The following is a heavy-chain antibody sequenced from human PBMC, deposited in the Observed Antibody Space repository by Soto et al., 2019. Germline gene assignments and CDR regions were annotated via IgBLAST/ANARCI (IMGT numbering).Heavy chain of an antibody. J-gene: IGHJ4*02. V-gene: IGHV3-7*03. Sequence: GGSLRLSCAASGFTSSYYWMSWVRQAPGKGLEWVANIKQDGSDKYYVDSVKGRFTISRDNAKNSLYLQMHSLRAEDTAVYYCARDEAVDCWGQGTLVTVSS. D-gene: IGHD6-13*01. CDR2: IKQDGSDK. CDR1: GFTSSYYW. CDR3: ARDEAVDC.